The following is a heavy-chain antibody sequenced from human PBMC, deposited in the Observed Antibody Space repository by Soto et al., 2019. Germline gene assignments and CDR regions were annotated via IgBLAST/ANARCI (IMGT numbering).Heavy chain of an antibody. D-gene: IGHD3-22*01. Sequence: GGSLRLSCAASGFTFSSYGMHWFRQAPGKGREGVAGIWYDGSNKYYADSVKGRFTISRDNSKNTLYLQMNSLRAEDTAVYYCARDQYYDSSGYYSGYYYYGMDVWGQGTTVTVS. CDR2: IWYDGSNK. CDR1: GFTFSSYG. J-gene: IGHJ6*02. V-gene: IGHV3-33*01. CDR3: ARDQYYDSSGYYSGYYYYGMDV.